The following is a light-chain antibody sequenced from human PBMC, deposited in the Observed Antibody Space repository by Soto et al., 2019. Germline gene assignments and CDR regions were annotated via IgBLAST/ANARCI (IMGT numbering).Light chain of an antibody. J-gene: IGLJ2*01. CDR3: SSYAGSTVL. CDR2: EVT. Sequence: QSALTQPPSASGSPGQSVTIPCTGTSSDVGGYNYVSWYQQHPGKAPKLMIYEVTKRPSGVPDRFSGSKSGNTASLTVSGLQAEDEADYYCSSYAGSTVLFGGGTQLTVL. V-gene: IGLV2-8*01. CDR1: SSDVGGYNY.